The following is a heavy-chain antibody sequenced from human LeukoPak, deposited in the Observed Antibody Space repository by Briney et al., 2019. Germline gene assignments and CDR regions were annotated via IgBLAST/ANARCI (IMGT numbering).Heavy chain of an antibody. V-gene: IGHV1-2*07. J-gene: IGHJ4*02. Sequence: ASVQVSCKTSGYSFTSFYIHWLRQAPGQGFEWIGWSDPNTGATKYEHFQGRVTMTTDTSIRTAYMDLTRLTSDDTAVYYCARANPYDNKGYSPELRYWGQGTLVTVSS. CDR1: GYSFTSFY. CDR3: ARANPYDNKGYSPELRY. CDR2: SDPNTGAT. D-gene: IGHD3-10*01.